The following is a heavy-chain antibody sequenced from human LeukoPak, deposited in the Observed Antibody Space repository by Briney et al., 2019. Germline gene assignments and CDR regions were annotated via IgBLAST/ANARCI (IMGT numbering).Heavy chain of an antibody. CDR2: INPNSGGT. CDR3: ASGAPRSSWFSYFDY. Sequence: ASVKVSCKASGYTFTGYYMHWVRQAPGQGLEWTGWINPNSGGTNYAQKFQGRVTMTRDTSISTAYMELSRLRSDDTAVYYCASGAPRSSWFSYFDYWGQGTLVTVSS. D-gene: IGHD6-13*01. V-gene: IGHV1-2*02. J-gene: IGHJ4*02. CDR1: GYTFTGYY.